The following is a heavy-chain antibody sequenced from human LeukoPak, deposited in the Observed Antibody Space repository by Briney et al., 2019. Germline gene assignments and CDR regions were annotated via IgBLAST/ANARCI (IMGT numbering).Heavy chain of an antibody. J-gene: IGHJ4*02. CDR1: GYTFTSYD. Sequence: ASVKVSCKASGYTFTSYDINWVRQATGQGLEWMGWMNPNSGGTNYAQKFQGRVTMTRDTSISTAYMELSRLRSDDTAVYYCARAGVRSGWYVNWGQGTLVTVSS. CDR2: MNPNSGGT. V-gene: IGHV1-2*02. CDR3: ARAGVRSGWYVN. D-gene: IGHD6-19*01.